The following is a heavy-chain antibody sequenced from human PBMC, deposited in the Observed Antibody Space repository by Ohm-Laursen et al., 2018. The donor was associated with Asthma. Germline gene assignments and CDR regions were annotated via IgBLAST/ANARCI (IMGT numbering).Heavy chain of an antibody. J-gene: IGHJ5*02. D-gene: IGHD6-13*01. CDR1: GFTFRSYA. Sequence: SLRLSCAASGFTFRSYAMHWVRQAPGKGLEWVAVGGSYYDGGLKYYADSVNGRFAVSRDDSKNTLYLQMNSLRAEDTAVYYCAKRDYDAGTTFDPWGQGTLVTVSS. V-gene: IGHV3-30-3*02. CDR3: AKRDYDAGTTFDP. CDR2: GGSYYDGGLK.